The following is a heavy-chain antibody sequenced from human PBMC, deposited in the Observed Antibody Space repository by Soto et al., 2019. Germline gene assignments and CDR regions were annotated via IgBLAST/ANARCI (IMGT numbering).Heavy chain of an antibody. CDR3: AKDNIAFSGDYRFLWYFDL. CDR1: GFTFSSYA. Sequence: EVQLLESGGGLVQPGGSLRLSCAASGFTFSSYAMSWVRQAPGKGLEWVSAISGSGGSTYYADSVKGRFTISRDNSKNTLYLQMNSLRAEDTAVYYCAKDNIAFSGDYRFLWYFDLWGRGTLVTVSS. CDR2: ISGSGGST. D-gene: IGHD4-17*01. V-gene: IGHV3-23*01. J-gene: IGHJ2*01.